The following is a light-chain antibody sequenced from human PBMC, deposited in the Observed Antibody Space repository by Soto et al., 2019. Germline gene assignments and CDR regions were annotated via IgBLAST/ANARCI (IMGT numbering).Light chain of an antibody. CDR2: GAS. CDR3: QQYGSSPQT. J-gene: IGKJ1*01. V-gene: IGKV3-20*01. CDR1: QSVSNNY. Sequence: EIVLTQSPGTLSLSPVERATLSCRASQSVSNNYLAWYQQKPGQAPRLLIYGASNRATGIPDRFSGSGSGTDFTLTISRLEPEDFAVYYCQQYGSSPQTFGQGTKVDIK.